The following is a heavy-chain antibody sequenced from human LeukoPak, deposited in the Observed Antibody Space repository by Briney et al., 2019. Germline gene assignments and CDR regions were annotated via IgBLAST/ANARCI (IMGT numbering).Heavy chain of an antibody. CDR3: VRYCNGGSCYRAAFDV. Sequence: PGGSLRLSCAASGFTFSDYGMYWVRQAPGKGLEWVALIWYDGGKKYYTDSVRGRFTISRDNSKNTLYLQMNSLRAEDTAVCYCVRYCNGGSCYRAAFDVWGPGTMVTVSS. CDR2: IWYDGGKK. V-gene: IGHV3-33*01. D-gene: IGHD2-15*01. J-gene: IGHJ3*01. CDR1: GFTFSDYG.